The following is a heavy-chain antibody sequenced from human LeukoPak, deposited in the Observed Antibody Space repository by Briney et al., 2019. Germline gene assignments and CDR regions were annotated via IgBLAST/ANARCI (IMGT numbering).Heavy chain of an antibody. D-gene: IGHD3-9*01. Sequence: GAPLKISSKGSRYSFTSYWINWVRQMPGKGLEWMGRIDPSDSYTNYSPSFQGHVTISADKSISTASLQWSSLKASDTAMYYCARLDYDILTGYGNIDYWGQGTLVTVSS. V-gene: IGHV5-10-1*01. CDR1: RYSFTSYW. CDR2: IDPSDSYT. J-gene: IGHJ4*02. CDR3: ARLDYDILTGYGNIDY.